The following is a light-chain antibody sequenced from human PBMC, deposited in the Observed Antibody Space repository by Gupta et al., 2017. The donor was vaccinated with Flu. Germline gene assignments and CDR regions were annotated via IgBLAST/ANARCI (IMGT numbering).Light chain of an antibody. V-gene: IGLV2-14*01. J-gene: IGLJ3*02. CDR1: SSDVGGYNY. Sequence: QSALPQPASVSGSPGQSITIPCTATSSDVGGYNYVSWYQHHPGKAPKLMIYEVINRPSGVSNRFSGSKSGNTASLTISGLQAEDEADYYCSSYTSSNSLEFGGGTKLTVL. CDR2: EVI. CDR3: SSYTSSNSLE.